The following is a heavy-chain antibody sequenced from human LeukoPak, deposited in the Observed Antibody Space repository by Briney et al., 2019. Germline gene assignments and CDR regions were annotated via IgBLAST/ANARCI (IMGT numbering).Heavy chain of an antibody. Sequence: GGSLRLSCVASGFTFSNYAMSWVRQAPGKGLEWVSGISGSGGSRYYADSVKGRFTISRDNPKNTLYLQMNSLRAEDTAVYYCVTDDKKTTSEYNWFDPWGQGTLVTVSS. V-gene: IGHV3-23*01. CDR3: VTDDKKTTSEYNWFDP. CDR1: GFTFSNYA. D-gene: IGHD1-1*01. CDR2: ISGSGGSR. J-gene: IGHJ5*02.